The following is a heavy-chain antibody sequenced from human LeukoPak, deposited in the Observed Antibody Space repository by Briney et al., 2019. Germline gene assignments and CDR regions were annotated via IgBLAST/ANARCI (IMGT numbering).Heavy chain of an antibody. CDR1: GFTFSSYA. J-gene: IGHJ4*02. CDR2: IPGSGDST. V-gene: IGHV3-23*01. CDR3: AKRSGVSYGYFDY. D-gene: IGHD1-26*01. Sequence: GGSLRLSCAASGFTFSSYAMSWVRQAPGEGLEWVSAIPGSGDSTNYADSVKGRFTISRDNSKNTLYLQMNSLRAEDTAVYYCAKRSGVSYGYFDYWGQGTLVTVSS.